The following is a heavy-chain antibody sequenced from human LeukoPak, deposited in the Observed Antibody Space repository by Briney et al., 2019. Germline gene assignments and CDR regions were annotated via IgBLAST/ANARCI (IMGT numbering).Heavy chain of an antibody. V-gene: IGHV1-18*01. D-gene: IGHD3-22*01. CDR2: ISAYNGNT. Sequence: GASVKVSCKASGYTFTSYGISWVRQAPGQGLEWMGWISAYNGNTNYAQKLQGRVTMTTDTSTSTAYMELRSLRSDDTAVYYCARDFPAELYYYDSSANERYYFDYWGQGTLVTVSS. J-gene: IGHJ4*02. CDR1: GYTFTSYG. CDR3: ARDFPAELYYYDSSANERYYFDY.